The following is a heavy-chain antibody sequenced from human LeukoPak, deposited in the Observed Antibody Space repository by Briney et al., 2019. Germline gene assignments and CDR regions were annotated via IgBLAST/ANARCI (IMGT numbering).Heavy chain of an antibody. CDR1: GYTFTSYD. Sequence: ASVKVSCKASGYTFTSYDINWVRQATGQGLEWMGWMNPNSGNTGYAQKFQGRVTMTRNTSISTAYMELSSLRAEDTAVYYCARDHSDYTYGSFCYHYCYMDVWGKGTTVTVSS. J-gene: IGHJ6*03. CDR3: ARDHSDYTYGSFCYHYCYMDV. V-gene: IGHV1-8*01. CDR2: MNPNSGNT. D-gene: IGHD5-12*01.